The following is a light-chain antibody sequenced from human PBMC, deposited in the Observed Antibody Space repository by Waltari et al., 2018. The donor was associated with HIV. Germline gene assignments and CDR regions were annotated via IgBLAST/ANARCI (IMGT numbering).Light chain of an antibody. Sequence: EILLTQSPATLSVSPGERTTLPCRASQSINNNLAWYQQRPGQAPRLLIFGASTRATGIPARFSGSGSGTEFTLTITSLQSEDFAVYYCQQYNNWPSLTFGGGTKVEIK. CDR1: QSINNN. J-gene: IGKJ4*01. CDR3: QQYNNWPSLT. V-gene: IGKV3-15*01. CDR2: GAS.